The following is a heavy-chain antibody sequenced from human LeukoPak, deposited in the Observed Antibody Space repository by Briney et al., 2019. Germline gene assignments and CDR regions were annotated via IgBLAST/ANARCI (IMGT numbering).Heavy chain of an antibody. CDR1: GFTFTFSTSG. Sequence: PGGSLRLSCAASGFTFTFSTSGMHWVRQAPGKGLEWVAFIQYDDSEKSYADSVKGRCTTSRDNSKNTVYLQMNSLRAEDTAVYYCAREGGTVEIGEFDYRGQGTLVTVSS. J-gene: IGHJ4*02. CDR3: AREGGTVEIGEFDY. V-gene: IGHV3-30*02. CDR2: IQYDDSEK. D-gene: IGHD1-7*01.